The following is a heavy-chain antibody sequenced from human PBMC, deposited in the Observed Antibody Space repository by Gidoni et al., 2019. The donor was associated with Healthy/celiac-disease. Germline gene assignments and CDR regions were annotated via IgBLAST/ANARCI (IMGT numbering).Heavy chain of an antibody. D-gene: IGHD4-17*01. Sequence: EVQPLVSWGGLVQPGGSLRLSGAASGFTFSCNAMSWVRQAPGKGLEWVSAIRGSGGSTYYADSVKGRFTISRENSKNTLYLQRNSLRAEDTAVYYCAKDQGGILDYGDYVGFDYWGQGTLVTVSS. J-gene: IGHJ4*02. CDR1: GFTFSCNA. CDR3: AKDQGGILDYGDYVGFDY. V-gene: IGHV3-23*01. CDR2: IRGSGGST.